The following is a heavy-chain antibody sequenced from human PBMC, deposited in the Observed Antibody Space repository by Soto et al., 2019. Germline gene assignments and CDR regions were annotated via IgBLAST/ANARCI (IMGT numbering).Heavy chain of an antibody. D-gene: IGHD5-12*01. Sequence: VSVKVSCKDSGYTFTRYAILWVRQAPGQRLEWMGWLNAGNGNTKYSQKFQGRVIITRDTSAGTAYMELRSLRSEDTAVYYCATPIVAFYWGQGTLVTVSS. J-gene: IGHJ4*02. V-gene: IGHV1-3*01. CDR2: LNAGNGNT. CDR3: ATPIVAFY. CDR1: GYTFTRYA.